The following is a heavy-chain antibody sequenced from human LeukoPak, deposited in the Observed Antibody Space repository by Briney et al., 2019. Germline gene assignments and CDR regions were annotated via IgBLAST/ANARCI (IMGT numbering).Heavy chain of an antibody. D-gene: IGHD3-22*01. V-gene: IGHV3-21*01. CDR2: ISSSSSYI. J-gene: IGHJ4*02. Sequence: GGSLRLSCAASGFTFSSYSMNWVRQAPGKGLEWVSSISSSSSYIYYADSVKGRFTISRDNAKNSLYLQMNSLRAEDTAVYYCARDNYYYDSSGYYRHYDYWGQGTLVTVSS. CDR3: ARDNYYYDSSGYYRHYDY. CDR1: GFTFSSYS.